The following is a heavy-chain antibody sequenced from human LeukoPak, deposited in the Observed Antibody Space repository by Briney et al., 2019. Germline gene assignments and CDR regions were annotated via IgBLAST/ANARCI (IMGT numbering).Heavy chain of an antibody. D-gene: IGHD1-26*01. J-gene: IGHJ4*02. V-gene: IGHV4-61*02. CDR3: ARSFSEKFYFES. CDR1: GDSISRGRYY. CDR2: IYASGKT. Sequence: SQTLSLTCTVSGDSISRGRYYWSWVRQPAGKELEWIVRIYASGKTDYNPYTPSLKSRVAMPLDTSKNQVSLYLTSVTAADTAMYFCARSFSEKFYFESWGQGTLVTVSS.